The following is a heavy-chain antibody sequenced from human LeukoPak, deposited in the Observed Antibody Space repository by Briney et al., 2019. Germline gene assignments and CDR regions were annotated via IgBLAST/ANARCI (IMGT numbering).Heavy chain of an antibody. CDR3: AKDGVLDTAMIPYYFDY. CDR1: GFTFSSYG. D-gene: IGHD5-18*01. CDR2: ISYDGSNK. Sequence: GGSLRLSCAASGFTFSSYGMHWVRQAPGKGLEWVAVISYDGSNKYYADSVKGRFTISRDNSKNTLYLQMNSLRAEDTAVYYCAKDGVLDTAMIPYYFDYWGQGTLVTVSS. J-gene: IGHJ4*02. V-gene: IGHV3-30*18.